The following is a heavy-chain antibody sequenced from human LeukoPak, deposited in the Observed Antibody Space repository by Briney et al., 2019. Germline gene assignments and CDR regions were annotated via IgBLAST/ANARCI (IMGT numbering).Heavy chain of an antibody. CDR1: GYSISTSNY. Sequence: SETQSLTCAVSGYSISTSNYWVWIRQPPGKGLEWIGHIYYSGGIYYNPSLKSRVTMSVDTSKNQFSLKLSSVTAVDTAVYYCARKTTTGPTKAAFDIWGQGTMVTVSS. CDR3: ARKTTTGPTKAAFDI. J-gene: IGHJ3*02. D-gene: IGHD4-17*01. CDR2: IYYSGGI. V-gene: IGHV4-28*05.